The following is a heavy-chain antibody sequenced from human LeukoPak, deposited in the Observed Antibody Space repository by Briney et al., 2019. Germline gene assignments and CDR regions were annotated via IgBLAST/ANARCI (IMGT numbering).Heavy chain of an antibody. CDR3: ARDGGELNGMDV. Sequence: SVKVSCKASGGTFSSYAISWVRQAPGQGLEWMGRIIPILGIANYAQKFQGRVTMTRDTSTSTAYMELRSLRSDDTAVYYCARDGGELNGMDVWGQGTTATVSS. J-gene: IGHJ6*02. CDR2: IIPILGIA. D-gene: IGHD1-26*01. V-gene: IGHV1-69*04. CDR1: GGTFSSYA.